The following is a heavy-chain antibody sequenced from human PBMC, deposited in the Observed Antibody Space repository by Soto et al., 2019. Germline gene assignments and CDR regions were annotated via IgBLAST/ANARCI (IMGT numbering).Heavy chain of an antibody. D-gene: IGHD6-6*01. J-gene: IGHJ5*02. CDR1: GFSLSTSEVG. V-gene: IGHV2-5*02. CDR2: IYWDDDK. CDR3: ANRPVAALRRWVDT. Sequence: QITLKESGPTLVKPTQTLTLTCTFSGFSLSTSEVGVGWIRQPPGKALEWLALIYWDDDKRYSPSLNNRLNITKDTSKHQVVLTMTNMDPVDTATYYCANRPVAALRRWVDTWGQGTLVTVSS.